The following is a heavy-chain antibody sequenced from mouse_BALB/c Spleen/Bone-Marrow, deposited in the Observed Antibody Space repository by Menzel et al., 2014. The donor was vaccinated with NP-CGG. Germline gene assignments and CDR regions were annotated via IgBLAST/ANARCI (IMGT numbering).Heavy chain of an antibody. D-gene: IGHD6-1*01. CDR3: ARPTPRYYAMDY. V-gene: IGHV2-9*02. Sequence: VKLMESGPGLVAPSQSLSITCTVSGFSLTNYGVYWVRQPPGKGLEWLGVIWAGGSTNYNSALMSRLSISEDNSKSQVFLKMNSLQTDDTAMYYCARPTPRYYAMDYWGQGTSVTVSS. CDR2: IWAGGST. CDR1: GFSLTNYG. J-gene: IGHJ4*01.